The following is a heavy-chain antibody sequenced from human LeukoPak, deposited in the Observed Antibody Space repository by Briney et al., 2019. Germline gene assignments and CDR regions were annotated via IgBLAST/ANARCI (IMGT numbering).Heavy chain of an antibody. D-gene: IGHD1-26*01. CDR2: IYPSDSDT. CDR3: ARRGMGVDFDI. V-gene: IGHV5-51*01. J-gene: IGHJ3*02. CDR1: GYSFTNYW. Sequence: GESLKVSCKGSGYSFTNYWIDWMRQVPGKGLEWMGIIYPSDSDTRYSPSFQGQVTIPADKSINTAYLQWSSLKASGTAMYYCARRGMGVDFDIWGQGTMVTVSS.